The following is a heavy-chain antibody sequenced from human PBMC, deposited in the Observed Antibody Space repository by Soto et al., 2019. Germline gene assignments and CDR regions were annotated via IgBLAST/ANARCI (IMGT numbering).Heavy chain of an antibody. CDR1: GGSISSYY. Sequence: QVQLQESGPGLVKPSETLSLTCTVSGGSISSYYWSWIRQPPGKGLEWIGFIYYSESTNYNPSLQSRVTISVDTSNNQFSLRLTSVTAADTAVYYCARAVEMYASGWYYFDYWGQGTLVTGSS. CDR2: IYYSEST. D-gene: IGHD6-19*01. V-gene: IGHV4-59*01. J-gene: IGHJ4*02. CDR3: ARAVEMYASGWYYFDY.